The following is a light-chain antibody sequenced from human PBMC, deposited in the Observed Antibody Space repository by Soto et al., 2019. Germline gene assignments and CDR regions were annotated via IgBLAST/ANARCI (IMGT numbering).Light chain of an antibody. CDR3: QQYHKWPIT. CDR2: RAS. V-gene: IGKV3-15*01. J-gene: IGKJ5*01. Sequence: EIVMMHAPATLSVSPCVRATLSCRASQSVNSNLAWYRHKPGQAPRLLIYRASTRAAGLPDRFSGSGSGTEFTLTISSLQSEDFAVYYCQQYHKWPITFGQGTRLEIK. CDR1: QSVNSN.